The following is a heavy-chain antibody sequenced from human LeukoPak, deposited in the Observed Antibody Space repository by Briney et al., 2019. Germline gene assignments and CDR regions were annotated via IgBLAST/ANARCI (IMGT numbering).Heavy chain of an antibody. CDR2: IYPKSGDT. D-gene: IGHD6-25*01. J-gene: IGHJ4*02. CDR3: ARAKRRLFDY. V-gene: IGHV1-2*02. CDR1: GYTFNGYY. Sequence: WASVKVSCKASGYTFNGYYMHWVRQAPGQGLESMGWIYPKSGDTNYAQRFQGRVTMTRDTSITTVYMELSRLRSADTAVYYCARAKRRLFDYWGQGTLVTVSS.